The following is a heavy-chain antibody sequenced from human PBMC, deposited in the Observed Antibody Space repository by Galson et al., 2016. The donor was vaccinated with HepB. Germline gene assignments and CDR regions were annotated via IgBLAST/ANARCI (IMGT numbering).Heavy chain of an antibody. Sequence: QSGAEVKKPGESLKISCKGSGSIFNNFWVAWVRQMPGKGLEWMGIIYPGDSHSRYSPSLQGQVTISADKSISTAYLQWSSLTASDTAVYYCARTHSGGTDYYYYAMDVWGQGTTVTVSS. CDR3: ARTHSGGTDYYYYAMDV. J-gene: IGHJ6*02. V-gene: IGHV5-51*01. CDR1: GSIFNNFW. CDR2: IYPGDSHS. D-gene: IGHD2-15*01.